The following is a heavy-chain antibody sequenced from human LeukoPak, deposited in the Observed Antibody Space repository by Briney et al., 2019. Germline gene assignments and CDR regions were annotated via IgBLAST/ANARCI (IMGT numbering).Heavy chain of an antibody. CDR3: ASVCGSSCPRYFDY. D-gene: IGHD6-13*01. Sequence: GASVKVSCKASGYTFTSYDINWVRQATGQGLEWMGWMNPNSGNTGYAQKFQGRVTMTRNTSISTAYMELSSLRSADTAVYYSASVCGSSCPRYFDYWGQGTLVTVSS. J-gene: IGHJ4*02. V-gene: IGHV1-8*01. CDR2: MNPNSGNT. CDR1: GYTFTSYD.